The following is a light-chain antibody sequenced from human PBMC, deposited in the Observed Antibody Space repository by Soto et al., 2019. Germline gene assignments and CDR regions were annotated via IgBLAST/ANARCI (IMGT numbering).Light chain of an antibody. V-gene: IGLV1-44*01. CDR3: AAWDDSLNGWV. CDR1: SSNIGSNT. J-gene: IGLJ3*02. Sequence: QLVLTQPPSASGTPGQRVTISCSGSSSNIGSNTVNWYQQLPGTAPKLLSYSNNHRPSGVPDRFSGSKSGTSASLAISGLQSEDEADYYCAAWDDSLNGWVFGGGTKLTVL. CDR2: SNN.